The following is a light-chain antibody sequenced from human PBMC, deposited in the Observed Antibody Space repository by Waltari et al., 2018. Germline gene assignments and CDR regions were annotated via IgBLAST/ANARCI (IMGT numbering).Light chain of an antibody. J-gene: IGKJ2*03. CDR3: QQYQSYPRPS. CDR1: QSISNW. V-gene: IGKV1-5*03. Sequence: DVQLTHSPSTLSASVGDRVTITCRASQSISNWLAWYQQSPGKAPKLLNYKASTLESGVPSRFSGSGSETEFTLTISSLQPDDFASYYCQQYQSYPRPSFGQGTKLEI. CDR2: KAS.